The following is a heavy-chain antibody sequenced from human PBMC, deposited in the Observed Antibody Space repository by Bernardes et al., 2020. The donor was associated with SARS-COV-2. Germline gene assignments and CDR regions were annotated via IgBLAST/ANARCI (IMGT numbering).Heavy chain of an antibody. D-gene: IGHD3-3*01. CDR3: ARGSTTIFGATPGDWFDP. CDR1: GYTFTGYY. V-gene: IGHV1-2*02. CDR2: INPNSGDT. Sequence: ASVKVSCKASGYTFTGYYMHWVRQAPGQGLEWMGWINPNSGDTNYAQKFQGRVTMTRDTSISTAYMELSRLRSDDTAVYYCARGSTTIFGATPGDWFDPWGQGTLVTVSS. J-gene: IGHJ5*02.